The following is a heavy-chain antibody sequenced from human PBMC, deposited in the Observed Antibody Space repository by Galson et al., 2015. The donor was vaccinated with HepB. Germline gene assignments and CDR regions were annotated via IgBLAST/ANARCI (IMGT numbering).Heavy chain of an antibody. CDR2: ISDSGDRT. V-gene: IGHV3-23*01. D-gene: IGHD6-19*01. CDR1: GFTFSTYA. J-gene: IGHJ4*02. CDR3: VKACYSSRREGFDY. Sequence: SLRLPCAASGFTFSTYAMSWVRQAPGKGLEWVSFISDSGDRTYYADSVKGRFTISRDNSRNTLYLQMNSLRAEDTAVYYCVKACYSSRREGFDYWGQGALVTVSS.